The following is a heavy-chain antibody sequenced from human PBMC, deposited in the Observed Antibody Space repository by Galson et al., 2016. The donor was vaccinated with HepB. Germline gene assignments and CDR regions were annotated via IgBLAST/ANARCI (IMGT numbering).Heavy chain of an antibody. CDR2: IIPMLGNL. CDR1: GGTFTNFD. D-gene: IGHD3-16*01. Sequence: SVKVSCKASGGTFTNFDISWVRQAPGQGFEWMGGIIPMLGNLNYAQKFRDRVKITADKSTSTAYMELSSLTSEDTAVYYCARDMDRITVFEVIIGVGVFDIWGQGTLVTVSP. CDR3: ARDMDRITVFEVIIGVGVFDI. J-gene: IGHJ3*02. V-gene: IGHV1-69*06.